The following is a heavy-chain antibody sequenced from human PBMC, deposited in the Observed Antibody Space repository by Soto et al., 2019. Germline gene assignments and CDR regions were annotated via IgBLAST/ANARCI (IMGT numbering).Heavy chain of an antibody. V-gene: IGHV4-59*08. CDR3: ARQTRLSQSDYYYYYMDV. CDR1: GGSISSYF. D-gene: IGHD1-1*01. Sequence: SETLSLTCTVSGGSISSYFWSWIRQPPGKGLEWIGYIYYSGSTNYNPSLQSRVTISVDTSKNHFSLKLSSVTAADTAVYYCARQTRLSQSDYYYYYMDVCGKVTTVTVSS. CDR2: IYYSGST. J-gene: IGHJ6*03.